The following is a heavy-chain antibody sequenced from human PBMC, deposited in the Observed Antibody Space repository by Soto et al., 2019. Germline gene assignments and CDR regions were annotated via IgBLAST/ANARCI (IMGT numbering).Heavy chain of an antibody. J-gene: IGHJ4*02. D-gene: IGHD6-19*01. CDR1: GFTFSSYS. CDR3: ARDRERAVAGNFDY. CDR2: ISSSSSTI. V-gene: IGHV3-48*01. Sequence: GGSLRLSCAASGFTFSSYSMNWVRQAPGKGLEWVSYISSSSSTIYYADSVEGRFTISRDNAKNSLYLQMNSLRAEDTAVYYCARDRERAVAGNFDYWGQGTLVTVSS.